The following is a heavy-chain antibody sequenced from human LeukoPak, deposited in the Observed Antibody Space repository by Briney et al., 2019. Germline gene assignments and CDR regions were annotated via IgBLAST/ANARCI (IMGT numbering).Heavy chain of an antibody. CDR1: GFTFSSYA. J-gene: IGHJ4*02. D-gene: IGHD3-22*01. Sequence: GGSLRLSCAASGFTFSSYAMSWVRQAPGKGLEWVSAISGSGGSTYYADSVKGRFTLSRDNSKNTLYLQMNSLRAEDTAVYYCAVSSGYYCEGVYWGQGTLVTVSS. CDR2: ISGSGGST. CDR3: AVSSGYYCEGVY. V-gene: IGHV3-23*01.